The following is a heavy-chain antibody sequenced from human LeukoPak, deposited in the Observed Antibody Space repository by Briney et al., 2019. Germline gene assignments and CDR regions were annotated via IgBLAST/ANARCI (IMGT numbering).Heavy chain of an antibody. CDR1: GYTFTRYD. CDR2: ISVYNGKT. J-gene: IGHJ6*03. Sequence: GASVKVSCKASGYTFTRYDISWVRQAPGQGLEWMGWISVYNGKTNYAQKLQGRVTMTTDTSTSTAYMELRSLRSDDTAVYYCARDLGGFYYYFYMDVWGKGTTVTVSS. CDR3: ARDLGGFYYYFYMDV. V-gene: IGHV1-18*01.